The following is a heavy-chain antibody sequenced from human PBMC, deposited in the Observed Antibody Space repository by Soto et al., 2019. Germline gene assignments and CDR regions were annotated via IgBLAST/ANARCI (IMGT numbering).Heavy chain of an antibody. J-gene: IGHJ2*01. V-gene: IGHV4-39*01. D-gene: IGHD5-12*01. CDR2: IYYSGST. CDR3: ASRHRGYDPNWYFAL. CDR1: GGSISSSSYY. Sequence: QLLESGPGLVKPSETLSLTCTVSGGSISSSSYYWGWIRQPPGKGLEWIGSIYYSGSTYYNPSLKSRVTISVDTSKNQFSLTLSSVTAADTAVYYCASRHRGYDPNWYFALWGRGTLVTVSS.